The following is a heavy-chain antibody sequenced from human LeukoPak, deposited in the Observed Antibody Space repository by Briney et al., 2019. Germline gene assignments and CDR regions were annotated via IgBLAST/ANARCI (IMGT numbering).Heavy chain of an antibody. CDR2: IYGDGST. CDR3: AKDLCSSTSCYFDY. CDR1: GFTVKSYY. Sequence: GGSLRLSCAASGFTVKSYYMSWVRQAPGKGLEWVSVIYGDGSTYYADSVRGRFTISRDNAKNSLYLQMNSLRAEDMALYYCAKDLCSSTSCYFDYWGQGTLVTVSS. V-gene: IGHV3-53*05. D-gene: IGHD2-2*01. J-gene: IGHJ4*02.